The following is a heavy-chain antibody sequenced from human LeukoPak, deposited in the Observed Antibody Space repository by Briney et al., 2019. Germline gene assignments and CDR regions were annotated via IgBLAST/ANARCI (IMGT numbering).Heavy chain of an antibody. V-gene: IGHV4-39*07. Sequence: KPSETLSLTCTVSGGSISSSSYYWGWIRQPPGKGLEWIGSIYYSGSTYYNPSLKSRVTMSVDTSKNQFSLKLSSVTAADTAVYYCARDDGSGYGAATDDYWGQGTLVTVSS. J-gene: IGHJ4*02. CDR3: ARDDGSGYGAATDDY. D-gene: IGHD5-12*01. CDR2: IYYSGST. CDR1: GGSISSSSYY.